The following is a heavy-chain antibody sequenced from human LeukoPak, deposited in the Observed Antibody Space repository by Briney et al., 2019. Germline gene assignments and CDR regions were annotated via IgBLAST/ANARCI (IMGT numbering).Heavy chain of an antibody. V-gene: IGHV4-38-2*02. CDR1: GYSISSGNY. CDR3: ARLDRPLRYFDY. CDR2: IYHSGST. D-gene: IGHD2-2*03. J-gene: IGHJ4*02. Sequence: SETLSLTCTVSGYSISSGNYWDWIRQPPGKGLEWIGSIYHSGSTYYNPSLKSRVTISVDTSKNQFSLKLSSVTAADTAVYYCARLDRPLRYFDYWGQGTLVTVSS.